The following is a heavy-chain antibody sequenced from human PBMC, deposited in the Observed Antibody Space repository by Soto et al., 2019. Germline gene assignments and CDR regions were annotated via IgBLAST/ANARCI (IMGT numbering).Heavy chain of an antibody. CDR2: INHSGST. CDR1: GGSFSGYY. Sequence: SETVSLTCAVYGGSFSGYYWSWIRQPPGKGLEWIGEINHSGSTNYNPSLKSRVTISVDTSKNQFSLKLSSVTAADTAVYYCARGGRYYDFWSGSGSWFDYWGQGTLVTVSS. D-gene: IGHD3-3*01. V-gene: IGHV4-34*01. J-gene: IGHJ5*01. CDR3: ARGGRYYDFWSGSGSWFDY.